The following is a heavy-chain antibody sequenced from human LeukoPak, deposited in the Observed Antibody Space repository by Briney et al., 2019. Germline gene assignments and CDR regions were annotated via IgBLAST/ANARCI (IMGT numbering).Heavy chain of an antibody. V-gene: IGHV3-33*01. J-gene: IGHJ3*02. D-gene: IGHD1-1*01. CDR1: GFTFSSHG. CDR2: IWYDGSNK. CDR3: TREGPQTGTSAFDI. Sequence: SGGSLRLSCAASGFTFSSHGMHWVRQAPGKGLEWVAVIWYDGSNKYYADSVKGRFTISRDNSENTLSLQMNSLRAEDTAVYYCTREGPQTGTSAFDIWGQGTLVTVSS.